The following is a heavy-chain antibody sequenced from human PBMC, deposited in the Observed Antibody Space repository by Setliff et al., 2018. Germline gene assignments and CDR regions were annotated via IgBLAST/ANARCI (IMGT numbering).Heavy chain of an antibody. V-gene: IGHV4-39*07. D-gene: IGHD4-17*01. CDR1: GGPVTRTTTF. CDR2: TYDSGST. J-gene: IGHJ4*02. Sequence: PSETLSLTCTVSGGPVTRTTTFWGWVRQIPGKGLEWIGSTYDSGSTYYNPSLNSRVTISEDTSKNQFSLKLTSVTAADAAVYYCARAAVTSGARADYFDNWGRGTLVTVSS. CDR3: ARAAVTSGARADYFDN.